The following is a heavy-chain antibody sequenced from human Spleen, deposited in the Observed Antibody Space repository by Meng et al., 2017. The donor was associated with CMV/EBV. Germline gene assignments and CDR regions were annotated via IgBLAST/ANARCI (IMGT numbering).Heavy chain of an antibody. Sequence: GESLKISCEASGFTFSSYAIHWVRQVPGKGLEWVAVISFDGSNKFYTGSVKGRFTVSRDNVKNTLYLQMSSLRAEDTAIYYCVRSLGDQFYYYGMDVWGRGTTVTVSS. CDR2: ISFDGSNK. D-gene: IGHD3-16*01. J-gene: IGHJ6*02. CDR1: GFTFSSYA. CDR3: VRSLGDQFYYYGMDV. V-gene: IGHV3-30-3*01.